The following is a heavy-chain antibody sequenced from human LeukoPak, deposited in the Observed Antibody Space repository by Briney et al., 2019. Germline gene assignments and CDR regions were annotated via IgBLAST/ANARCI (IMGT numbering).Heavy chain of an antibody. V-gene: IGHV3-7*03. D-gene: IGHD3-9*01. J-gene: IGHJ1*01. CDR3: ARALNYDILTGYKH. CDR2: IKQDGSEI. CDR1: GFTFSSNW. Sequence: GGSLRLSCAASGFTFSSNWMSWVRQAPGKGLEWVANIKQDGSEIYYVDSVKGRFTISRDNAKNSLYLQMNSLRAEDTAVYYCARALNYDILTGYKHWGQGTLVTVSS.